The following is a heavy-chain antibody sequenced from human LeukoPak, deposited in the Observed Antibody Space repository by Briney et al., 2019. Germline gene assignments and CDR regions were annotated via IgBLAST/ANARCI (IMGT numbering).Heavy chain of an antibody. CDR1: GFTFSSYA. V-gene: IGHV3-23*01. Sequence: GGSLRLSCAASGFTFSSYAMSWVRQAPGKGLEWVPAISGSGGSTYYADSVKGRFTISRDNSKNTLYLQMNSLRAEDTAVYYCAKSRLLWFGELLDYWGQGTLVTVSS. J-gene: IGHJ4*02. D-gene: IGHD3-10*01. CDR3: AKSRLLWFGELLDY. CDR2: ISGSGGST.